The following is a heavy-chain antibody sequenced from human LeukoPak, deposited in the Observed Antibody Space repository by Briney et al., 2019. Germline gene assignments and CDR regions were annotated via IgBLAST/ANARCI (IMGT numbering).Heavy chain of an antibody. V-gene: IGHV1-69*13. J-gene: IGHJ5*02. CDR1: GYTFTGYY. CDR3: ARDSSSWTNWFDP. CDR2: IIPIFGTA. D-gene: IGHD6-13*01. Sequence: GASVTVSCKASGYTFTGYYMHWVRQAPGQGLEWMGGIIPIFGTANYAQKFQGRVTITADESTSTAYMELSSLRSEDTAVYYCARDSSSWTNWFDPWGQGTLVTVSS.